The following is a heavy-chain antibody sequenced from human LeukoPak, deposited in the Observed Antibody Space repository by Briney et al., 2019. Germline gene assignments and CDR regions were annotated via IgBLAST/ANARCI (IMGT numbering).Heavy chain of an antibody. V-gene: IGHV1-2*02. D-gene: IGHD4-17*01. CDR3: GLRRQSGAFFDF. CDR1: GYIFIDYN. CDR2: INPNIGVT. Sequence: ASVKVSCKASGYIFIDYNIHWVRRVPGQGLEWMAWINPNIGVTNYAPKFQGRVSLTRDTSIRTAYMELSSLRSDDTAVYYCGLRRQSGAFFDFWAQGTLITVSS. J-gene: IGHJ4*02.